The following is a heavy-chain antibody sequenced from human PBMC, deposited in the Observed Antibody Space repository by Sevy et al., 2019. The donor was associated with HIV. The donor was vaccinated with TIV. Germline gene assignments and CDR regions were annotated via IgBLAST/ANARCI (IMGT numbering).Heavy chain of an antibody. D-gene: IGHD3-22*01. CDR1: GFTFTDAW. CDR3: WDTYDSGPWDH. CDR2: IKSKVDGETV. V-gene: IGHV3-15*05. J-gene: IGHJ4*02. Sequence: GGSLRLSCVASGFTFTDAWMHWVRQSPGKGLEWIGRIKSKVDGETVDFAAPVEGRFTISRDDSKNILYLQMDSLQKEDTAVYYCWDTYDSGPWDHWGRGTLVTVSS.